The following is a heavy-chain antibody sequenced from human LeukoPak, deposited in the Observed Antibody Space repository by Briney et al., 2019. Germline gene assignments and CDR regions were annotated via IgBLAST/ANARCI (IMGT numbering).Heavy chain of an antibody. CDR2: IYTSGST. Sequence: SETLSLTCTVSGGSISSGSYYWSWIRQPAGSGLEWIGRIYTSGSTNYNPSLKSRVTISVDRSKNQFSPKMISVTAADTAVYYCARGCSSTSCYGGPTDYWGQGPLVTVSS. J-gene: IGHJ4*02. CDR3: ARGCSSTSCYGGPTDY. V-gene: IGHV4-61*02. CDR1: GGSISSGSYY. D-gene: IGHD2-2*01.